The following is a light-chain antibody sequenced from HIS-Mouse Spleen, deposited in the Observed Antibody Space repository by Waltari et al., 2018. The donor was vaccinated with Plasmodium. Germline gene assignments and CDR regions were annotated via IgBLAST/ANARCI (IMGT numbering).Light chain of an antibody. CDR3: YSTDSSGNHRV. Sequence: SYELTQPPSVSVSPGQTARITFSGDALPKKYAYWYPQKSGHAPFLVIYEDSKRPSGIPERFSGSSSGTMATLTISGAQVEDEADYYCYSTDSSGNHRVFGGGTKLTVL. CDR1: ALPKKY. V-gene: IGLV3-10*01. J-gene: IGLJ3*02. CDR2: EDS.